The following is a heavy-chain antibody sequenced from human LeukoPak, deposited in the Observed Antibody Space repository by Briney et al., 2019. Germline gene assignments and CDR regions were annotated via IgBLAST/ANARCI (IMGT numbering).Heavy chain of an antibody. Sequence: SETLSLTCTVSGGSISSSSYYWGWIRQPPGKGLEWIGSIYYSGSTYYNPSLKSRVTISVDTSKNQFSLKLSSVTAADTAVYYCARHVATVTTWDLYYFDYWGQGTLVTVSS. CDR2: IYYSGST. CDR1: GGSISSSSYY. CDR3: ARHVATVTTWDLYYFDY. D-gene: IGHD4-17*01. V-gene: IGHV4-39*01. J-gene: IGHJ4*02.